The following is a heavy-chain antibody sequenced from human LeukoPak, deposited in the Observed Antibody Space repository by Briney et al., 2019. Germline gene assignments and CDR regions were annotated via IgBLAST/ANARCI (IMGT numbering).Heavy chain of an antibody. CDR3: ARDRYYYDSSGYRFDY. CDR1: GGSISSGSYY. CDR2: IYASGIT. J-gene: IGHJ4*02. V-gene: IGHV4-61*02. Sequence: SETLSLTCTVSGGSISSGSYYWNWIRQPAGKGLEWIGRIYASGITNYHPSLKSRVAISVDTSKNQFSLKLSSVTAADTAVYYCARDRYYYDSSGYRFDYWGQGTLVTVSS. D-gene: IGHD3-22*01.